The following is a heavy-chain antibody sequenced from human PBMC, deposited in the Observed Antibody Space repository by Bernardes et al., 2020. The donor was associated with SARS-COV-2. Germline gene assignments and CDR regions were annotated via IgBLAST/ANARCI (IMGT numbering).Heavy chain of an antibody. CDR1: GYTFTSYG. Sequence: ASVKVSCKASGYTFTSYGISWVRQAPGQGLEWMGWISAYNGNTNYAQKLQGRVTMTTDTSTSTAYMELRSLRSDDTAVYYCARVGDIVVVPAAIPLADDAFDIWGQGTMVTVSS. V-gene: IGHV1-18*01. D-gene: IGHD2-2*02. J-gene: IGHJ3*02. CDR3: ARVGDIVVVPAAIPLADDAFDI. CDR2: ISAYNGNT.